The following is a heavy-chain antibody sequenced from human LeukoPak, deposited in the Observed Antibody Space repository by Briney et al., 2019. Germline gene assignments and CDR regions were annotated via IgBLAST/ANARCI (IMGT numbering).Heavy chain of an antibody. CDR3: AKDVEWLRFGSRSPYDY. CDR2: IYYSGST. V-gene: IGHV4-31*03. CDR1: GGSISSGGYY. J-gene: IGHJ4*02. D-gene: IGHD5-12*01. Sequence: PSETLSLTCTVSGGSISSGGYYWSWIRQHPGKGLEWIGYIYYSGSTYYNPSLKSRVTISVDTSKNQFSLKLSSVTAADTAVYYCAKDVEWLRFGSRSPYDYWGQGTLVTVSS.